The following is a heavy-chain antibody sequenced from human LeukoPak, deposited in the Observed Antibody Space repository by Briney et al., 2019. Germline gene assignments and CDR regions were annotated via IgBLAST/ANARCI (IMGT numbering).Heavy chain of an antibody. CDR3: ARGYSGTYRFGY. CDR2: ISYDGSNK. CDR1: GFTFSSYG. Sequence: GGSLRLSCAASGFTFSSYGMHWVRQAPGKGLEWVAVISYDGSNKYYADSVKGRFTISRDNSKNSLYLQMNSLRAEDTAVYYCARGYSGTYRFGYWGQGTLVTVSS. J-gene: IGHJ4*02. D-gene: IGHD1-26*01. V-gene: IGHV3-30*03.